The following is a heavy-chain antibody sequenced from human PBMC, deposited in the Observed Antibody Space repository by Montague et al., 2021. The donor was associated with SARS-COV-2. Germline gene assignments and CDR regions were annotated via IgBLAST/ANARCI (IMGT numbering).Heavy chain of an antibody. CDR3: RVVPAGIPKGPNFYYMDV. Sequence: SETLSLTCAVYGGSFSGYSWSWIRQPPGKGLEWIGQIYHSGSTNYNPSLKSRVTISVDTSKNQFSLKLSSVTAADTALYYCRVVPAGIPKGPNFYYMDVWGQGTTVTVSS. J-gene: IGHJ6*03. CDR2: IYHSGST. V-gene: IGHV4-34*03. D-gene: IGHD2-2*02. CDR1: GGSFSGYS.